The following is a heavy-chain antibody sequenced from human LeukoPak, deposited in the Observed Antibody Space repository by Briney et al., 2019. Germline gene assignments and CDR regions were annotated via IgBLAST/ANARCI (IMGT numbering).Heavy chain of an antibody. CDR2: LYSGGST. CDR3: ARDRGSWPHATFDI. Sequence: GGSLRLSCAASGFTVSSNYMSWVRQAPGKGLEWVSSLYSGGSTYYADSVKGRFTISRDNSKNTLYLQMNSLRAEDTAVYYCARDRGSWPHATFDIWGQGTTVTVSS. CDR1: GFTVSSNY. J-gene: IGHJ3*02. D-gene: IGHD3-16*01. V-gene: IGHV3-53*01.